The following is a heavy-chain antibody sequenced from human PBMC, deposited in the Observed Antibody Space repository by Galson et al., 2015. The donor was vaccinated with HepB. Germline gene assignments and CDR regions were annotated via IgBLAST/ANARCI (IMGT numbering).Heavy chain of an antibody. CDR2: IYWDDTK. CDR1: GLSISASGEG. Sequence: PALVKPTQTLTLTCSLSGLSISASGEGVGWIRQSPGKALEWLSLIYWDDTKRYRPSLKRRLTITKDTSKNQVVLTMTNMDSVDTATYFCAKLGNAFFENWGQGTPVTVSS. J-gene: IGHJ4*02. D-gene: IGHD4-23*01. V-gene: IGHV2-5*02. CDR3: AKLGNAFFEN.